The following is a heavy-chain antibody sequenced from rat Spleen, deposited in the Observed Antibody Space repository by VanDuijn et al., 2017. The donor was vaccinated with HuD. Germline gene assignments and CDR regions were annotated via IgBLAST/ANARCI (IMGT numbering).Heavy chain of an antibody. CDR3: STDPTSGYYYVMDA. CDR1: GFTFSDYY. D-gene: IGHD1-1*01. Sequence: EVQLVESGGGLVQPGRSLKLSCAASGFTFSDYYMAWVRQAPTKGLEWVASISYDGGSTYYRDSVKGRFTISRDNAKRSLYLQMDSLRSEDTATYYCSTDPTSGYYYVMDAWGKGASVTVSS. V-gene: IGHV5-20*01. J-gene: IGHJ4*01. CDR2: ISYDGGST.